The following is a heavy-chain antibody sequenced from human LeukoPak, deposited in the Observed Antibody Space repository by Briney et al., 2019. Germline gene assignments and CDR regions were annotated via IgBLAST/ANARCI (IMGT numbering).Heavy chain of an antibody. D-gene: IGHD3-10*01. CDR2: IYYSGNT. J-gene: IGHJ4*02. CDR1: GVSISSDY. Sequence: PSETLSLTCTVSGVSISSDYWNWIRQPPGKGLQWIGNIYYSGNTNYNPSLRSRVTISVDTSKNQFSLRLSSVTAADTAVYYCARVGREARGFDYWGQGTLVTVSS. V-gene: IGHV4-59*01. CDR3: ARVGREARGFDY.